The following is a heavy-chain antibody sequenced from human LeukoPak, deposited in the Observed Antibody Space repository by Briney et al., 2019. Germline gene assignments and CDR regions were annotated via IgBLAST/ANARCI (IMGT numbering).Heavy chain of an antibody. CDR1: GFTFSTYA. CDR3: ARDAGGDGYNYHY. CDR2: ISGSGDSA. Sequence: GGSLRLSCAASGFTFSTYAMSWVRQAPGKGLDWVSVISGSGDSAYYADSLKGRFTISRDNSKNTLYLQMNSLRDEDTAVYYCARDAGGDGYNYHYWGQGTLVTVSS. V-gene: IGHV3-23*01. J-gene: IGHJ4*02. D-gene: IGHD5-24*01.